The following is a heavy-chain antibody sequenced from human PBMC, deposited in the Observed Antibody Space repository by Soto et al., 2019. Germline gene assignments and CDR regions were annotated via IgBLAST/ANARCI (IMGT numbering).Heavy chain of an antibody. CDR2: ISAYNGNT. V-gene: IGHV1-18*01. CDR3: ARDFVELNDYADWFDP. CDR1: GYTFTSYG. D-gene: IGHD4-17*01. Sequence: ASVKVSCKASGYTFTSYGISWVRQAPGQGLEWMGWISAYNGNTNYAQKLQGRVTRTTDTSTSTAYMELRSLGSDDTAVYYCARDFVELNDYADWFDPWGQGTLVTVSS. J-gene: IGHJ5*02.